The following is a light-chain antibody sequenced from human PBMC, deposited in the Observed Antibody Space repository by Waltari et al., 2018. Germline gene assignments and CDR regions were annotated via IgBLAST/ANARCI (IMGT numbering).Light chain of an antibody. Sequence: DIVMTQSPLSLPVPPGEPASISCRSSQSLLHSNGYNYLDWYLQKPGQSPQLLIYLRSNRASGVPDRFSGSGSGTDFTLKISRVEAEDVGVYYCMQALQTPRTFGQGTKLEI. CDR3: MQALQTPRT. CDR1: QSLLHSNGYNY. V-gene: IGKV2-28*01. J-gene: IGKJ2*01. CDR2: LRS.